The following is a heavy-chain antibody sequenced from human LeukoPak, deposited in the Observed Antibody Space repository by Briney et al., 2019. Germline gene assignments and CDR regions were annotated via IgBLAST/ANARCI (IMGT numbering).Heavy chain of an antibody. CDR3: ARERAGGYSYGYNDY. CDR2: IRYDGSNK. Sequence: GGSLRLSCAASGFAFSDYGMHWVRQAPGKGLEWVAFIRYDGSNKYYADSVKGRFIISRDNSKNTLYLQMNSLRAEDTAVYYCARERAGGYSYGYNDYWGQGTLVTVSS. J-gene: IGHJ4*02. V-gene: IGHV3-30*02. CDR1: GFAFSDYG. D-gene: IGHD5-18*01.